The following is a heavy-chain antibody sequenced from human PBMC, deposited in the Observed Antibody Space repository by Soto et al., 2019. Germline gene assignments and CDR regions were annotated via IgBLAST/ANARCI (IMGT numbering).Heavy chain of an antibody. CDR3: ARTYDFWRDSYYGMDV. Sequence: PSETLSLTCTVSGGSISSYYGSWIRQPPGKGLEWIGYIYYSGSTNYNPSLKSRVTISVDTSKNQFSLKLRSVTAAETAVYYCARTYDFWRDSYYGMDVWGQGTTVTVSS. CDR1: GGSISSYY. J-gene: IGHJ6*02. V-gene: IGHV4-59*08. D-gene: IGHD3-3*01. CDR2: IYYSGST.